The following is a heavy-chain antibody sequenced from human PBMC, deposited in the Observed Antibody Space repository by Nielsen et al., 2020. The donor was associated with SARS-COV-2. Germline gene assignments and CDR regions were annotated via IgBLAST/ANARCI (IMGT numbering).Heavy chain of an antibody. V-gene: IGHV4-39*07. J-gene: IGHJ6*02. CDR2: IYYSGST. D-gene: IGHD5-24*01. CDR3: ARTSVDMAGSVWSSYYVLDV. CDR1: GGSISSSSYY. Sequence: SETLSLTCTVSGGSISSSSYYWGWIRQPPGKGLEWIGSIYYSGSTYYNPSLKSRVTISVDTSKNQFSLKLSSVTAADTAVYYCARTSVDMAGSVWSSYYVLDVWGQGTTVTVSS.